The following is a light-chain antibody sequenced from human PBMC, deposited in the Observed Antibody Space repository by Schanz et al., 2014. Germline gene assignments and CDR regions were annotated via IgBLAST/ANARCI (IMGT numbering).Light chain of an antibody. CDR2: DAS. CDR3: QQYNTYSYT. CDR1: QSISSN. Sequence: DIQLTQSPSSLSASIGDTVTITCRASQSISSNLAWYQQKPGKAPKLLIYDASSLERGVPSRIRGSGSGTEFTLTVTSLQPDDFATYYCQQYNTYSYTFGQGTKLEI. J-gene: IGKJ2*01. V-gene: IGKV1-5*01.